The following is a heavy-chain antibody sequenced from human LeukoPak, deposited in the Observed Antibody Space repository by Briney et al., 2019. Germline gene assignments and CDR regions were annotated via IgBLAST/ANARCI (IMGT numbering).Heavy chain of an antibody. Sequence: GGSLRLSCAASGFTFSSYSMNWVRQAPGKGLEWVSSISSSSSYIYYADSVKGRLTVSRDNAENSLYLEMNGLRVEDTGVYYCARGKSYGSANRYYFYYMDVWGQGTTITVSS. CDR1: GFTFSSYS. CDR3: ARGKSYGSANRYYFYYMDV. CDR2: ISSSSSYI. V-gene: IGHV3-21*03. J-gene: IGHJ6*03. D-gene: IGHD3-16*01.